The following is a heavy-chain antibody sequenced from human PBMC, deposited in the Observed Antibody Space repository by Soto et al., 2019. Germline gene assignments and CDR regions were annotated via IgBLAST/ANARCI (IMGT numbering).Heavy chain of an antibody. V-gene: IGHV4-59*01. D-gene: IGHD3-3*01. Sequence: SETLSLTCTVSGDSIRSYYWSWIRQPPVKVLEWIGYIYYSGSTNYNPSLKSRVTISVDTSKNQFSLKLSSVTAADTAVYYCARGTLTAGREITIFGVVILDDDFYFDYWGQGTLVTVSS. CDR2: IYYSGST. CDR1: GDSIRSYY. CDR3: ARGTLTAGREITIFGVVILDDDFYFDY. J-gene: IGHJ4*02.